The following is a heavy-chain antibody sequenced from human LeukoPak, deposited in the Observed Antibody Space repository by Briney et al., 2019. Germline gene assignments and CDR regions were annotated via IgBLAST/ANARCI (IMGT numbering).Heavy chain of an antibody. D-gene: IGHD3-3*01. V-gene: IGHV1-2*02. CDR3: ATGEGYYDFWSGLK. CDR2: INPNSGGT. Sequence: ASVKVSCKASGYTFTGYYMHWVRQAPGQGLEWMGWINPNSGGTNYAQKFQGRVTMTRDTSISTVYMELSSLRSEDTAVYYCATGEGYYDFWSGLKWGQGTLVTVSS. CDR1: GYTFTGYY. J-gene: IGHJ4*02.